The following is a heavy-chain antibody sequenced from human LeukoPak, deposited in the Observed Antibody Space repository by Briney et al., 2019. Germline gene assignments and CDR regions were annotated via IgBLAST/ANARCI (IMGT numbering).Heavy chain of an antibody. Sequence: SETLSLTCTVSGGSISSSSYYWGWIRQPPGKGLEWIGSIYYSGSTYYNPSLKSRVTISVDTSKNQFSLKLSSVTAADTAVYYCARLSLYGDYVIWGQGTLVTVSS. CDR3: ARLSLYGDYVI. V-gene: IGHV4-39*01. D-gene: IGHD4-17*01. CDR2: IYYSGST. CDR1: GGSISSSSYY. J-gene: IGHJ4*02.